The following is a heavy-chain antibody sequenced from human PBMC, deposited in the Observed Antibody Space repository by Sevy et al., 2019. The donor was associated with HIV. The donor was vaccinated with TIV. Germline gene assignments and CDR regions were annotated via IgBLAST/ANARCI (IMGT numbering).Heavy chain of an antibody. J-gene: IGHJ6*02. CDR2: LSLKSESK. CDR1: GDTFSTYD. D-gene: IGHD3-3*01. CDR3: ASGGSGDVWNYGYYYYGMDV. Sequence: ASVKVSCKASGDTFSTYDINWVRQAPGQGLEWMGWLSLKSESKGFAQKFQGSLTMTRDTSLNTAYMELSSLRSEDTAVYYCASGGSGDVWNYGYYYYGMDVWGQGTTVTVSS. V-gene: IGHV1-8*02.